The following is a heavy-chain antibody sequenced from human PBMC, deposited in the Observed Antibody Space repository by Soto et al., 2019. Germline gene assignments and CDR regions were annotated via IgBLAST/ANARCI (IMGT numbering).Heavy chain of an antibody. CDR1: GGSISSSNW. D-gene: IGHD6-13*01. V-gene: IGHV4-4*02. CDR2: IYHSGST. J-gene: IGHJ6*02. CDR3: ARDKYSSSWHYYYYGMDV. Sequence: PSETLSLTCAVSGGSISSSNWWSWVRQPPGKGLEWIGEIYHSGSTNYNPSLKSRVTISVDKSKNQFSLELSSVTAADTAVYYCARDKYSSSWHYYYYGMDVWGQGTTVTVSS.